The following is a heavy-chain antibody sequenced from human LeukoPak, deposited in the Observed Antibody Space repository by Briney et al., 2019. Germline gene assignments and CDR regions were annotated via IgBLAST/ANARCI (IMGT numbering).Heavy chain of an antibody. J-gene: IGHJ4*02. CDR2: IRSKANSYAT. CDR3: TRYSSGWYYFDY. CDR1: GFTFSGSA. V-gene: IGHV3-73*01. Sequence: GGSLRLSCAASGFTFSGSAMDWVRQASGKGLEWVVRIRSKANSYATAYAASVKGRFTISRDDSKSTAYLQMNSLKTEDTAVYYCTRYSSGWYYFDYWGQGTLVTVSS. D-gene: IGHD6-19*01.